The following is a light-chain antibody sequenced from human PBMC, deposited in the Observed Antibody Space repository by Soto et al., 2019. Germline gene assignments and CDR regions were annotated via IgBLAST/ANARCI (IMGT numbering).Light chain of an antibody. J-gene: IGLJ2*01. CDR1: SSDVGGYNY. V-gene: IGLV2-8*01. CDR3: SSYAGSNSLV. CDR2: EVS. Sequence: QSALTQPPSASGSPGQSVTISCTGTSSDVGGYNYVSWYQQHPGKAPKLMIYEVSKRPSGLPDRFSGSKSGNTASLTVSGLQDEDEADYYRSSYAGSNSLVFGGGTQLTVL.